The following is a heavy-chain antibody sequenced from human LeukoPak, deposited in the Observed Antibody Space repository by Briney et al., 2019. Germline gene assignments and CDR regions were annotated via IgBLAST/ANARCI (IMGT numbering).Heavy chain of an antibody. CDR1: GFSFISYG. CDR3: AKRGVVIRVILVGFHKEAYYFDS. D-gene: IGHD3-22*01. V-gene: IGHV3-30*18. J-gene: IGHJ4*02. Sequence: GGSLRLSCAASGFSFISYGMHWVRQAPGKGLEWVGVISDDGRRKDYADSVKGRFTISRDNSKDTLCLQMNSLRAEDTAVYYCAKRGVVIRVILVGFHKEAYYFDSWGQGALVTVSS. CDR2: ISDDGRRK.